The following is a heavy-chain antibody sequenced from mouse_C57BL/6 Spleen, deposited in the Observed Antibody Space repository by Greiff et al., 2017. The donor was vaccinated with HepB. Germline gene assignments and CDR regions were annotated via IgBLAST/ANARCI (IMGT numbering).Heavy chain of an antibody. CDR3: ARWGTTVVLDY. J-gene: IGHJ2*01. Sequence: VQLQQPGAELVKPGASVKLSCKASGYTFTSYWMQWVKQRPGQGLEWIGEIDPSDSYTNYNQKFKGKSTLTVDTSSSTAYMQLSSLTSEDSAVYYCARWGTTVVLDYWGQGTTLTVSS. V-gene: IGHV1-50*01. CDR1: GYTFTSYW. D-gene: IGHD1-1*01. CDR2: IDPSDSYT.